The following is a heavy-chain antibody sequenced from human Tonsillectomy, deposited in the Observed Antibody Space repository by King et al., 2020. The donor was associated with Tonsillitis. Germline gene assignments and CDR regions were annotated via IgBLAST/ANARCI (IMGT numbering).Heavy chain of an antibody. J-gene: IGHJ3*01. CDR3: ARAIKTGLGLGIFDF. D-gene: IGHD1-14*01. CDR1: GFTFSASD. Sequence: VQLVESGGGLVQPGGSLRLSCAASGFTFSASDMHWVRQATGKGLEWVSGIGTDGDRYYLGSVQGRFTISRENAKNSLDLQINSLRAEDAGIYYCARAIKTGLGLGIFDFWGQGTMLIVSS. V-gene: IGHV3-13*01. CDR2: IGTDGDR.